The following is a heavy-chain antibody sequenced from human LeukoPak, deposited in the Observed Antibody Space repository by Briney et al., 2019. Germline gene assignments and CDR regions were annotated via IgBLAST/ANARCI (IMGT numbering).Heavy chain of an antibody. CDR3: ARRRIYYHFDY. V-gene: IGHV4-59*08. CDR2: IFHSGST. J-gene: IGHJ4*02. Sequence: SETLSVTCTVSHGSIGSYYWTWIRQPPGKGREWMGYIFHSGSTKYNPPLTSRGTIPLHTTKNQFSMKLTSITAADRAVYYCARRRIYYHFDYWGQGALVTVSS. CDR1: HGSIGSYY. D-gene: IGHD3-22*01.